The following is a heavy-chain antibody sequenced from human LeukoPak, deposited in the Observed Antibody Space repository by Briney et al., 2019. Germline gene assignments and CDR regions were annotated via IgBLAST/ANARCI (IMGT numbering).Heavy chain of an antibody. CDR1: GFTFSSYA. J-gene: IGHJ6*04. V-gene: IGHV3-23*01. D-gene: IGHD3-10*02. CDR3: AELGITMIGGV. Sequence: GGSLRLSCAASGFTFSSYAMSWVRQAPGKGLEWVSGISGSDGSTNYADSVKGRFTISRDNAKNSLYLQMNSLRAEDTAVYYCAELGITMIGGVWGKGTTVTISS. CDR2: ISGSDGST.